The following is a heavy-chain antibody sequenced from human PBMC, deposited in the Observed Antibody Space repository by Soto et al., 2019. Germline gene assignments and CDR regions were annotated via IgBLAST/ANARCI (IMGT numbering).Heavy chain of an antibody. CDR2: INPNSGGT. D-gene: IGHD3-16*02. J-gene: IGHJ6*02. CDR3: ARDKMITFGGVIEYYYYYYGMDV. V-gene: IGHV1-2*04. CDR1: GYTFTGYY. Sequence: GASVKVSCKASGYTFTGYYMHWVRQAPGQGLEWMGWINPNSGGTNYAQKFQGWVTMTRDTSISTAYMELSRLRSDDTAAYYCARDKMITFGGVIEYYYYYYGMDVWGQGTTVTVS.